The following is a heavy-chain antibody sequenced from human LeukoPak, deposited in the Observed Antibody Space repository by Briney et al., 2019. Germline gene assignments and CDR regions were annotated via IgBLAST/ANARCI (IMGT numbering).Heavy chain of an antibody. D-gene: IGHD4-17*01. CDR2: INPNSGGT. J-gene: IGHJ3*02. CDR1: GYTFTGYY. V-gene: IGHV1-2*02. CDR3: ARDRGDYGDYQGGAFDI. Sequence: AASVKVSCKASGYTFTGYYMHWVRQAPGQGLEWMGWINPNSGGTNYAQKFQGRVTMTRDTSISTAYMELSRLRSDDTAVYYCARDRGDYGDYQGGAFDIWGQGTMVTVSS.